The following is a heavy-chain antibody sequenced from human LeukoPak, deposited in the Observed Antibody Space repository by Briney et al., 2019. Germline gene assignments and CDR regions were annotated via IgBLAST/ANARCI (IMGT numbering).Heavy chain of an antibody. J-gene: IGHJ3*02. D-gene: IGHD2-15*01. CDR2: INHSGST. CDR3: ATPQPGGLRAFDM. Sequence: SETLSLTCAVYGGSFSGYYWSWIRQPPGKGLEWIGEINHSGSTNYNPSRNPSLKSRVTISVDRSKNQFSLKLRSVTAADTAVYYCATPQPGGLRAFDMWGQGTMVTVSA. CDR1: GGSFSGYY. V-gene: IGHV4-34*01.